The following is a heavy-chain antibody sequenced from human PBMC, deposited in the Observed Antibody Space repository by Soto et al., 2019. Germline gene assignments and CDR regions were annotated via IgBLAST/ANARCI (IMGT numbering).Heavy chain of an antibody. Sequence: SVKISCKASGGTFSGYAMSWVRQAPGQGLEWMGGIIPIFGTANYAQKFQGRVTITADESTSTAYMELSSLRSEDTAVYYCATNAVLNCSSTCRASGWCERWGEGTMVSVSA. J-gene: IGHJ1*01. CDR1: GGTFSGYA. CDR3: ATNAVLNCSSTCRASGWCER. CDR2: IIPIFGTA. D-gene: IGHD2-2*01. V-gene: IGHV1-69*13.